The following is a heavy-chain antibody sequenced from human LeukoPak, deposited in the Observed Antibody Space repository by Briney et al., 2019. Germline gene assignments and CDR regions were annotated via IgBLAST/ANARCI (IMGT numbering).Heavy chain of an antibody. Sequence: SETLSLTCAVSGYSISSGYYWGRIRQPPWKGLEWIGSIYHSGSTYYNPSLKSRVTISVDTSKNQFSLKLSSVTAADTAVYYCARADEYCSSTSCPDISAIDIWGQGTMVTVSS. CDR2: IYHSGST. J-gene: IGHJ3*02. D-gene: IGHD2-2*01. CDR1: GYSISSGYY. V-gene: IGHV4-38-2*01. CDR3: ARADEYCSSTSCPDISAIDI.